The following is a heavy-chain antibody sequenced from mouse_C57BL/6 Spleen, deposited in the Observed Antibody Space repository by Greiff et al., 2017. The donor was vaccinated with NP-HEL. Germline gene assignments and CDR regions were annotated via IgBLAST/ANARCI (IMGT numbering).Heavy chain of an antibody. CDR2: IWRGGST. Sequence: VQLQQSGPGLVQPSQSLSITCTVSGFSLTSYGVHWVRQSPGKGLEWLGVIWRGGSTDYNAAFMSRLSITKDNSKSQVFFKMNSLQADDTAIYYCAKSLLYGNYGYYAMDYWGQGTSVTVSS. CDR3: AKSLLYGNYGYYAMDY. J-gene: IGHJ4*01. CDR1: GFSLTSYG. V-gene: IGHV2-5*01. D-gene: IGHD2-1*01.